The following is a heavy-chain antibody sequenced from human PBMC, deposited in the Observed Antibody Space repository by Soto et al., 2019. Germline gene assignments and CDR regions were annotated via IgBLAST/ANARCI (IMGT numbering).Heavy chain of an antibody. CDR3: ARDVSSGRTGIDY. V-gene: IGHV1-8*01. CDR1: GYTLTSYD. CDR2: MNPNRGNT. Sequence: GASVMVSCKASGYTLTSYDINWVRKATGQGLEWLGWMNPNRGNTGYAQKFQGRVTMTRNTSINTDYMELSSLRSEDTAVYYCARDVSSGRTGIDYWGQGTQVTSPQ. J-gene: IGHJ4*02. D-gene: IGHD6-19*01.